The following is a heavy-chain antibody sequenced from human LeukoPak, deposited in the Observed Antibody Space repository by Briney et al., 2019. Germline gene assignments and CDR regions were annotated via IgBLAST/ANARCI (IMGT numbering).Heavy chain of an antibody. CDR1: EFTFSNAW. V-gene: IGHV3-15*01. J-gene: IGHJ6*03. D-gene: IGHD2-8*01. CDR2: IKTKTHGATT. CDR3: TAFNDYFYYMDV. Sequence: GGALRLSCAASEFTFSNAWMSWVHQAPGKGLEWVGRIKTKTHGATTDYAAPVKGRFTISRDDSTNTLYLQVNSLKTEDTAVYYCTAFNDYFYYMDVWGKGTTVTVSS.